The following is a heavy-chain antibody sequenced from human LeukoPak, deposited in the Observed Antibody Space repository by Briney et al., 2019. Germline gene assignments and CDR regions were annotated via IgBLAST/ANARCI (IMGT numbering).Heavy chain of an antibody. CDR2: INWNGGST. J-gene: IGHJ4*02. V-gene: IGHV3-20*04. Sequence: GGSLRLSCAASGFTFDDYGMSWVRQAPGKGLEWVSGINWNGGSTGYADSVKGRFTISRDNAKNSLYLQMNSLRAEDTALYYCAREYCTNGVCYQAAFDYWGQGTLVTVS. CDR3: AREYCTNGVCYQAAFDY. D-gene: IGHD2-8*01. CDR1: GFTFDDYG.